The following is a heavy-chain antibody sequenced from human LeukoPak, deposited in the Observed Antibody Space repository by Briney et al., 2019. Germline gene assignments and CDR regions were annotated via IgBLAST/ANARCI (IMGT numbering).Heavy chain of an antibody. CDR1: GFTVSSNY. CDR2: IYSGGST. V-gene: IGHV3-66*01. D-gene: IGHD3-3*01. Sequence: PGGSLRLSCAASGFTVSSNYMSWVRQAPGKGLEWVSVIYSGGSTYYADSVKGRFTISRDNSKNTLYLQMNSLRAEGTAVYYCASLDTIFGLDYWGQGTLVTVSS. CDR3: ASLDTIFGLDY. J-gene: IGHJ4*02.